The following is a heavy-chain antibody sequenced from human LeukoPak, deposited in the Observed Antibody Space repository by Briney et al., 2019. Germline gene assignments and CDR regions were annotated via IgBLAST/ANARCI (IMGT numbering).Heavy chain of an antibody. CDR1: GFSFTTYA. V-gene: IGHV3-23*01. D-gene: IGHD6-19*01. CDR2: LSGSGGYT. J-gene: IGHJ4*02. CDR3: AKGWEYSSGFDY. Sequence: GGSLRLSCAASGFSFTTYAMSWVRQTPGKGLEWVSALSGSGGYTYYADSVKGRFTISRDNSNNTLYLQMNSLRAEDTAVYYCAKGWEYSSGFDYWGQGTLVTVSA.